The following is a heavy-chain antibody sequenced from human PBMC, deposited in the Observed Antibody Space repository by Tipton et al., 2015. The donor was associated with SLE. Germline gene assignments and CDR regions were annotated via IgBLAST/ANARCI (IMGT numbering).Heavy chain of an antibody. CDR2: IHYSGTT. D-gene: IGHD3-9*01. CDR1: GGSISSYY. CDR3: ARGGFDWGFPYFAF. V-gene: IGHV4-59*08. Sequence: TLSLTCTVSGGSISSYYWSWIRQPPGKGLEWIGYIHYSGTTNYNPSLKSRVTMSVDTSKNQFSLKLTSVTAADTALYYCARGGFDWGFPYFAFWGQGVLFTV. J-gene: IGHJ4*02.